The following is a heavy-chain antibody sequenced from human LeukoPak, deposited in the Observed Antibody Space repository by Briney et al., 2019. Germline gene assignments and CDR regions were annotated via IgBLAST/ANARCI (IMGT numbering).Heavy chain of an antibody. CDR2: INSNSGGT. D-gene: IGHD3-10*01. V-gene: IGHV1-2*02. CDR3: ARDQRGGYNWFDP. Sequence: ASVKVSCKASGYTFTDNYMHWVRQAPGQGLEWMGCINSNSGGTNYAQKFQGRVTMTRDTSISTAYMELSRLRSDDTAVYYCARDQRGGYNWFDPWGQGTLVTVSS. CDR1: GYTFTDNY. J-gene: IGHJ5*02.